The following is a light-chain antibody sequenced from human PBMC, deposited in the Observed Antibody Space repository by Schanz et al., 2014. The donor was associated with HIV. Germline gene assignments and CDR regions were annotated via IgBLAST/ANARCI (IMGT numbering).Light chain of an antibody. CDR2: KAS. V-gene: IGKV1-5*03. Sequence: DIQMTQSPSTLSASVGDRVTITCRASQSISNWLACYQQKPGKAPKLLIYKASSLESGVPSRFSGSGSGTDFTLTISSLQPEDFATYYCLQDYIYPRTFGQGTKLEI. CDR3: LQDYIYPRT. CDR1: QSISNW. J-gene: IGKJ2*01.